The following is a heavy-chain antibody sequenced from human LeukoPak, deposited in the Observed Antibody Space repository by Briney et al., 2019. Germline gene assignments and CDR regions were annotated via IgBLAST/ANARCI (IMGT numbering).Heavy chain of an antibody. Sequence: KPSETLSLTCTVSGGSISSYYWSRIRRPPGKGLEWIGYIYYSGSTNYNPSLKSRVTISVDTSKNQFSLKLSSVIAADSAVYYCARHKRDIVVVVAVQGWFDPWGQGTLVTVSS. CDR3: ARHKRDIVVVVAVQGWFDP. V-gene: IGHV4-59*08. J-gene: IGHJ5*02. CDR2: IYYSGST. D-gene: IGHD2-15*01. CDR1: GGSISSYY.